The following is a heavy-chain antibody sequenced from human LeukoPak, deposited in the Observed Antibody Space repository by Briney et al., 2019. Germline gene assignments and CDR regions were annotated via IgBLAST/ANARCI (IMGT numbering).Heavy chain of an antibody. Sequence: SETLSLTCTVSGGSLSNYYWNWIRQPAGKGLEWIGRIYTSGTTNYNPSLRSRVTMSVDTSKNQFSLKVSSVTAADTAVYYCARCPVDGSDSSGRRWFDPWGQGTPVTVSS. CDR1: GGSLSNYY. V-gene: IGHV4-4*07. D-gene: IGHD3-22*01. CDR3: ARCPVDGSDSSGRRWFDP. J-gene: IGHJ5*02. CDR2: IYTSGTT.